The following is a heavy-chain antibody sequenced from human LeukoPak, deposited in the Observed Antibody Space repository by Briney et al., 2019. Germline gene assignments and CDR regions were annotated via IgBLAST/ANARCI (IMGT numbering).Heavy chain of an antibody. J-gene: IGHJ4*02. Sequence: GGSLRLSCAASGFTVSSNCMTWVRQAPGMGLEWDSVVCSGGDTYYADSVKGRFTISTDDSNNNVYLQMNSLRAEDTAVYYCARKVGYGYALDSWGQGTLVTVSS. CDR2: VCSGGDT. CDR3: ARKVGYGYALDS. D-gene: IGHD5-18*01. V-gene: IGHV3-53*01. CDR1: GFTVSSNC.